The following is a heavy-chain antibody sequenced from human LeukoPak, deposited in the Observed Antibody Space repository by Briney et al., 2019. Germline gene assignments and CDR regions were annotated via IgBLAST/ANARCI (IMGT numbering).Heavy chain of an antibody. Sequence: GGSLRLSCAASGFTFSIYAMHWVRQAPGKGLVWVATISYDGSDKYYADSVKGRFTISRDNSKNTLYPQMNSLGAEDTAVYYCVGGRWLHLPGDFWGQGTLVTVSS. CDR2: ISYDGSDK. CDR1: GFTFSIYA. J-gene: IGHJ4*02. V-gene: IGHV3-30-3*01. D-gene: IGHD5-24*01. CDR3: VGGRWLHLPGDF.